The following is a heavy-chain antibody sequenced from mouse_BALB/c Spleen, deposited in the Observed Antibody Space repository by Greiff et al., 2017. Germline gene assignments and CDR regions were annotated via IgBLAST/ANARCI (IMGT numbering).Heavy chain of an antibody. CDR2: INPSSGYT. CDR1: GYTFTSYT. Sequence: VQLQQSGAELARPGASVKMSCKASGYTFTSYTMHWVKQRPGQGLEWIGYINPSSGYTNYNQKFKDKATLTADKSSSTAYMQLSSLTSEDSAVYYCARQAYYGNYVDYWGQGTTLTVSS. CDR3: ARQAYYGNYVDY. J-gene: IGHJ2*01. D-gene: IGHD2-10*01. V-gene: IGHV1-4*01.